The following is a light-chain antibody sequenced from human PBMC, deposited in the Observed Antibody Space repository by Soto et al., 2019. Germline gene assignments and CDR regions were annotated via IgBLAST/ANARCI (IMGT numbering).Light chain of an antibody. Sequence: QSVLTQPASVSGSPGQSIAISCTGTSSDVGAYNYVSWYQQHPGKVPKLVIYDVTNRPSGVSDRFSGSKSGNTASLTISGLQAEDEADYYCSSYTSNTTPYVSGTGTKVTV. CDR3: SSYTSNTTPYV. V-gene: IGLV2-14*01. CDR2: DVT. J-gene: IGLJ1*01. CDR1: SSDVGAYNY.